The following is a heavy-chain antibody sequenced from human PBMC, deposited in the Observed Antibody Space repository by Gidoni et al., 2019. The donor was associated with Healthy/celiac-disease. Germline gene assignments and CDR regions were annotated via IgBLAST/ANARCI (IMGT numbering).Heavy chain of an antibody. CDR2: ISYDGSNK. D-gene: IGHD6-19*01. CDR1: GFTFSSYG. V-gene: IGHV3-30*18. J-gene: IGHJ6*02. CDR3: AKDQIAVADSYYYGMDV. Sequence: QVQLVESGGGVVQPGRSLRLSCAASGFTFSSYGMHWVRQAPGKGLEWVAVISYDGSNKYYAYSMKGRFTISRDNSKNTLYLQMNSLRAEDTAVYYCAKDQIAVADSYYYGMDVWGQGTTVTVSS.